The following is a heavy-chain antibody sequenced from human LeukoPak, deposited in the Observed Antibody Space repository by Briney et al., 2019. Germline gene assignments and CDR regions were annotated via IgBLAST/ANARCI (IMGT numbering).Heavy chain of an antibody. Sequence: YPGGSLRLSCAASGFTFSGYWMSWVRQAPGKGLEWVANIKQDGSEKYYVDSVKGRFTISRDNAKNSLYLQMNSLRAEDTAVYYCARAIAVAGSYYYYMDVWGKGTTVTVSS. J-gene: IGHJ6*03. CDR3: ARAIAVAGSYYYYMDV. CDR2: IKQDGSEK. D-gene: IGHD6-19*01. V-gene: IGHV3-7*04. CDR1: GFTFSGYW.